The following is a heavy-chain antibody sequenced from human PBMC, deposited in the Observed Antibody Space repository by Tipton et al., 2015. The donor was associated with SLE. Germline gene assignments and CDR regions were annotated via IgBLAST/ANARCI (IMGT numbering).Heavy chain of an antibody. J-gene: IGHJ6*03. CDR3: ARGTGGGSTSTSLWVMDV. CDR1: GFTFSSYA. Sequence: GSLRLSCAASGFTFSSYAMHWVRQAPGKGLEWVANINQDGSEKYHVDSVKGRFTISRDNAKNSLYLQMNSLRAEDTAVYYCARGTGGGSTSTSLWVMDVWGKGTTVTVSS. CDR2: INQDGSEK. D-gene: IGHD2-2*01. V-gene: IGHV3-7*01.